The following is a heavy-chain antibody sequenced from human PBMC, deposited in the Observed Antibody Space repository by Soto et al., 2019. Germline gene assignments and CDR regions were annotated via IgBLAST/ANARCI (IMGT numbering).Heavy chain of an antibody. Sequence: QVQLVESGGGVVQPGRSLRLSCAASGFTFSSYGMHWVRQAPGKGLEWVALISYDGSDNYYAGSVKGRFTISRDNSKNTLYLPMYSLRAEDTAVYYCAKVLGVRGVTSGADYWGQGTLVTVSS. D-gene: IGHD3-10*01. CDR2: ISYDGSDN. CDR1: GFTFSSYG. J-gene: IGHJ4*02. CDR3: AKVLGVRGVTSGADY. V-gene: IGHV3-30*18.